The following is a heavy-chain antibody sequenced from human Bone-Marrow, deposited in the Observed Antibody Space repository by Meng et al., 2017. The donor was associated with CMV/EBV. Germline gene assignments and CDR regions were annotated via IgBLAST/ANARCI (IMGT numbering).Heavy chain of an antibody. J-gene: IGHJ4*02. D-gene: IGHD1-26*01. CDR1: GGSISSGGYY. V-gene: IGHV4-31*03. CDR3: ARGGLVGATDY. Sequence: LRLSCTVSGGSISSGGYYWSWIRQHPGKGLEWIGYIYYSGSTYYNPSLKSRVTISVDTSKNQFSLKLSSVTAADTAVYYCARGGLVGATDYWGQGTPVTVSS. CDR2: IYYSGST.